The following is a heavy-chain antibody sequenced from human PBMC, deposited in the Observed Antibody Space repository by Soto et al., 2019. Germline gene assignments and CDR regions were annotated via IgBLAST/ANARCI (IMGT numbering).Heavy chain of an antibody. D-gene: IGHD3-22*01. CDR1: GFTFSSYG. J-gene: IGHJ4*02. Sequence: LRLSCAASGFTFSSYGMHWVRQAPGKGLEWVAVIWYDGSNKYYADSVKGRFTISRDNSKNTLYLQMNSLRAEDTAVYYCARAGARTYYYDSSGYYPDYWGQGTLVTVSS. V-gene: IGHV3-33*01. CDR3: ARAGARTYYYDSSGYYPDY. CDR2: IWYDGSNK.